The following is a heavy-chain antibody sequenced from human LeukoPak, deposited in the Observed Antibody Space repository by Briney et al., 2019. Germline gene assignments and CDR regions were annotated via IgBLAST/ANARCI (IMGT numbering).Heavy chain of an antibody. CDR3: AREDSSGYGGYFDY. V-gene: IGHV3-30-3*01. CDR1: GFTFSSYA. CDR2: ISYDGSNK. Sequence: GGSLRLSCAASGFTFSSYAMHWVRQAPGKGLEWVAVISYDGSNKYYADSVKGRFTISRDNAKNSLYLQMNSLRAEDTAVYYCAREDSSGYGGYFDYWGQGTLVTVSS. J-gene: IGHJ4*02. D-gene: IGHD3-22*01.